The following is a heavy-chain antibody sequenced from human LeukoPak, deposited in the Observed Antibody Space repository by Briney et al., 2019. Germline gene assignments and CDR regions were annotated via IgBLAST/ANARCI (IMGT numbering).Heavy chain of an antibody. V-gene: IGHV3-20*04. CDR1: GFTFDDYG. J-gene: IGHJ6*03. D-gene: IGHD6-13*01. Sequence: GGSLRLSCAASGFTFDDYGMSWVRQAPGKGLEWVSGINWNGGRTGYADSVKGRFTISRDNAKNSLYLQMNSLRAEDTALYYCAKDQGAAHYYYYYMAVWGKGTTVTVSS. CDR3: AKDQGAAHYYYYYMAV. CDR2: INWNGGRT.